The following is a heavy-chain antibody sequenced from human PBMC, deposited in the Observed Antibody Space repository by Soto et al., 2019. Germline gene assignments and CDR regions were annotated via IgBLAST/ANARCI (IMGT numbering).Heavy chain of an antibody. CDR3: ALGVDTDYYGMDV. J-gene: IGHJ6*02. CDR2: INPNSGGT. Sequence: GASVKASCEASGYTFTGYYMHWVRQAPGQGLEWMGWINPNSGGTNYAQKFQGRVTMTRDTSISTAYMELSRLRSDDTAVYYCALGVDTDYYGMDVWGQGTTVTGSS. V-gene: IGHV1-2*02. CDR1: GYTFTGYY. D-gene: IGHD2-2*01.